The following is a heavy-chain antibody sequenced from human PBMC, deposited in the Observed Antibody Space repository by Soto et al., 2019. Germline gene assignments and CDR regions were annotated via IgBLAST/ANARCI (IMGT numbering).Heavy chain of an antibody. CDR2: INMDGGST. J-gene: IGHJ5*02. V-gene: IGHV3-48*03. CDR1: GFALSSFD. CDR3: FDP. Sequence: GGSLRLSCAASGFALSSFDMDWVRQAPGKGLEWVSYINMDGGSTHYAESVKGRFTISRDNGRNSLSLQMDSLRVEDTAVYYWFDPWGQGTLVTVSS.